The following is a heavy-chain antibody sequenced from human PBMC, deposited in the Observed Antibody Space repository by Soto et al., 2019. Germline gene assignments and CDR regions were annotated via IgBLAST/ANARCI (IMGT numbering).Heavy chain of an antibody. V-gene: IGHV2-70*11. CDR3: ARIRMEGAYCSGGSCYSYGMDV. J-gene: IGHJ6*02. D-gene: IGHD2-15*01. CDR1: GFSLSTDGMC. CDR2: IDWDDDT. Sequence: SGPTLVNPTQTLTLTCTFSGFSLSTDGMCVSWIRQPPGKALEWLGRIDWDDDTYYSTSLETRLTISRDTSKNQVVLTLTNMDPVDTATYYCARIRMEGAYCSGGSCYSYGMDVWGQGTTVTVSS.